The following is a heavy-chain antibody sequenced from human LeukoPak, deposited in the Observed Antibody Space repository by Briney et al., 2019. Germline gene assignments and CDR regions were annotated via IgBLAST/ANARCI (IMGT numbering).Heavy chain of an antibody. V-gene: IGHV4-39*01. CDR2: IYYRGST. J-gene: IGHJ3*02. CDR1: GGSISSSSFY. Sequence: PSETLSLTCTVSGGSISSSSFYWGWIRQPPGKGLEWIGSIYYRGSTYYNPSLKSRVTISVDMSENQVSLKLRSVTAADTAVYYCARGDPYDSSGYLLGDAFDIWGQGTMVTVSS. D-gene: IGHD3-22*01. CDR3: ARGDPYDSSGYLLGDAFDI.